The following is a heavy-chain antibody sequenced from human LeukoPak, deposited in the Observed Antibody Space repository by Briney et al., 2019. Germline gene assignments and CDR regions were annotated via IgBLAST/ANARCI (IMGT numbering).Heavy chain of an antibody. D-gene: IGHD7-27*01. V-gene: IGHV1-69*10. Sequence: EASVQVSCKASGGTFSSYAISWVRQAPGQGLEWRGGIIPILGKANYLQQYQRTATITADESTSTAYMKLSSLRSEDTAVYYCARESWGSAHSNRKPYYMDVWGKGTTVTVSS. J-gene: IGHJ6*03. CDR2: IIPILGKA. CDR3: ARESWGSAHSNRKPYYMDV. CDR1: GGTFSSYA.